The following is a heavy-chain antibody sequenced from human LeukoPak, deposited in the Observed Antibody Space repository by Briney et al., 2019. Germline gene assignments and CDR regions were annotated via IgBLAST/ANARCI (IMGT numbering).Heavy chain of an antibody. V-gene: IGHV3-21*01. J-gene: IGHJ4*02. CDR3: ARGRNYGGIPFDY. CDR1: GFTFSSFN. Sequence: GGSLRLSCAASGFTFSSFNMNWVRQAPGKGLEWVSSISSSSRYIYYADSLKGRFTISRDNAKNSLYLQVSSLRAEDTAVYYCARGRNYGGIPFDYWGQGTLVTVSS. D-gene: IGHD4-23*01. CDR2: ISSSSRYI.